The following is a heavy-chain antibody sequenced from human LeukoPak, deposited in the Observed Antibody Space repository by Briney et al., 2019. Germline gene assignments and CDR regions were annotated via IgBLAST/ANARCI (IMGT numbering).Heavy chain of an antibody. CDR1: GFTLGDYA. V-gene: IGHV3-49*04. J-gene: IGHJ4*02. Sequence: GGSLRLSCTASGFTLGDYAMSWVRQAPGKGLXXXXFIRSKAYGGTTEYAASVKGRFMISRDDSKRIAYLQMNSLKTEDTAIYYCTRVLDRSYYYSWVPDYWGQGTLVTVSS. CDR3: TRVLDRSYYYSWVPDY. CDR2: IRSKAYGGTT. D-gene: IGHD1-26*01.